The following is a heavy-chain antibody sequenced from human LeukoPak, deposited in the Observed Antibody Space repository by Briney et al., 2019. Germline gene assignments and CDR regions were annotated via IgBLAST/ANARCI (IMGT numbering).Heavy chain of an antibody. CDR3: AKPRLLWFGELSGHEHGS. CDR1: GFTFSSYW. Sequence: GGSLRLSCAASGFTFSSYWMSWVRQAPGKGLEWVANIKQDGSEKYYVDSVKGRFTISRDNAKNSLYLQMNSLRAEDTAVYYCAKPRLLWFGELSGHEHGSWGQGTLVTVSS. D-gene: IGHD3-10*01. CDR2: IKQDGSEK. V-gene: IGHV3-7*01. J-gene: IGHJ4*02.